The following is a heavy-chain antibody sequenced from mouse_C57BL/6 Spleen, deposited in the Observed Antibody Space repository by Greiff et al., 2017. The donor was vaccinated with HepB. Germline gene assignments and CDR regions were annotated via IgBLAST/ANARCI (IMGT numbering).Heavy chain of an antibody. D-gene: IGHD2-2*01. V-gene: IGHV1-80*01. Sequence: QVQLKQSGAELVKPGASVKISCKASGYAFSSYWMNWVKQRPGRGLEWIGQSYPGDGDTNYNGKFKGKATLTAHKSSSTAYMQLSSLTSEASAVYFCASYGYDDAMDYWGQGTSVTVSS. J-gene: IGHJ4*01. CDR1: GYAFSSYW. CDR3: ASYGYDDAMDY. CDR2: SYPGDGDT.